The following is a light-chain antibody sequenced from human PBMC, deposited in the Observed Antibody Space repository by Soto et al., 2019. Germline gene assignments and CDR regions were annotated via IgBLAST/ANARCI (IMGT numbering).Light chain of an antibody. J-gene: IGKJ5*01. CDR1: QILLHSDGYNY. Sequence: EIVMTHSPLFPPLTPGEPSSISFRSSQILLHSDGYNYLDWYLQKPGQSRQLLIYLGYNRASGVTDRFSGSGSGTDFTLKISRVEAEDVGVYYCMQALQTPITFGQGTRLDIK. CDR3: MQALQTPIT. CDR2: LGY. V-gene: IGKV2-28*01.